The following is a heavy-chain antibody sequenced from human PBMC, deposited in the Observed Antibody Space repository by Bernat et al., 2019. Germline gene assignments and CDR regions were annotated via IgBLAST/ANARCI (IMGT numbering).Heavy chain of an antibody. V-gene: IGHV3-23*04. CDR2: ISGSGGST. Sequence: EVQLVESGGGLVQPGGSLRLSCAASGFTFSSYAMSWVRQAPGKGLEWVSAISGSGGSTYYADSVKGRFTISRDNSKNTLYLQMNSLRAEDTAVYYCAKDFSGYDYVGGAFDIWGQGTMVTVSS. J-gene: IGHJ3*02. CDR1: GFTFSSYA. CDR3: AKDFSGYDYVGGAFDI. D-gene: IGHD5-12*01.